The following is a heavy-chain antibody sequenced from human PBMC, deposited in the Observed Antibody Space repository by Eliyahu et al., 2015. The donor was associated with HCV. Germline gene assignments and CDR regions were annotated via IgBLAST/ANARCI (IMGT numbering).Heavy chain of an antibody. J-gene: IGHJ4*02. CDR2: ISYSGST. CDR3: ARHRPYGGNSPYAY. Sequence: QLQLQESGPGLVKPSETLSLTCSVSGGSISNSNNYWGWIRQPPGKGLEWIASISYSGSTYYTPSLRSRVTISVDTSQNQFSLELSSVTAADTAVYYCARHRPYGGNSPYAYWGQGTLLTVSS. CDR1: GGSISNSNNY. D-gene: IGHD4-23*01. V-gene: IGHV4-39*01.